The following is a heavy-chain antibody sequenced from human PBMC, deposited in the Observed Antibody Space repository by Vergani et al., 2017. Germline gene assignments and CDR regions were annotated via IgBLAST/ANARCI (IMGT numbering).Heavy chain of an antibody. V-gene: IGHV4-39*01. D-gene: IGHD1-1*01. CDR1: GGSISSSSYY. Sequence: QLQLQESGPGLVKPSETLSLTCTVSGGSISSSSYYWGWIRQPPGKGLEWIGTIYYSGSTYYNPSLKSRVTISVATSKNQFSLKLSSVTAADTAVYYCAKFPMNITTPDWGDFWGQGYLVTVSS. CDR3: AKFPMNITTPDWGDF. J-gene: IGHJ4*02. CDR2: IYYSGST.